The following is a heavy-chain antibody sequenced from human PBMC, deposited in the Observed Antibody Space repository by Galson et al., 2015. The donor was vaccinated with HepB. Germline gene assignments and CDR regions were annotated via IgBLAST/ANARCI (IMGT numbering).Heavy chain of an antibody. J-gene: IGHJ4*02. CDR2: VDPEDGET. V-gene: IGHV1-69-2*01. CDR3: ATIAAAGTGVDY. D-gene: IGHD6-13*01. Sequence: VKVSCKVSGYTFTDYHMHWVQQAPGKGLEWMGLVDPEDGETIYAEKFQGRVTITADTSTDTAYMELSSLRSEDTAVYYCATIAAAGTGVDYWGQGTLVTVSS. CDR1: GYTFTDYH.